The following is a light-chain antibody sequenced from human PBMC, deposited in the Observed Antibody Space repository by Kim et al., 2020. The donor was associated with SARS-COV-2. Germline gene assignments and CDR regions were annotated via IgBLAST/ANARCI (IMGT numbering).Light chain of an antibody. CDR1: QTINSRY. V-gene: IGKV3-20*01. CDR3: QQYGSSPWT. J-gene: IGKJ1*01. CDR2: GAS. Sequence: EIVLTQSPGILSLSPGERATLSCRASQTINSRYLAWYKQKPGQAPRLLIYGASSRATGIPDKFSGSGSGTDFTLTISRLEPEDFAVYYCQQYGSSPWTFGQGTKVDIK.